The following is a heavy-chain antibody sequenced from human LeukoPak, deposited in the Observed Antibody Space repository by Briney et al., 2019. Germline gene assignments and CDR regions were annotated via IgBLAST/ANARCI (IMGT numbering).Heavy chain of an antibody. D-gene: IGHD4-17*01. Sequence: GESLKISCKGSGYSFKYWIGWVRQMPGKGLEWMGIIYSGDSQTKYSPSFQGRVTISIDTSITTAYLQWSSLEASDTAMYYCASARHGDFVWDYCGHGTLVTVSS. J-gene: IGHJ4*01. CDR1: GYSFKYW. CDR2: IYSGDSQT. V-gene: IGHV5-51*01. CDR3: ASARHGDFVWDY.